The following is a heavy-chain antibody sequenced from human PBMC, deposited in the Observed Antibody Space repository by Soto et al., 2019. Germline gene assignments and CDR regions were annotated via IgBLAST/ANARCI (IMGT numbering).Heavy chain of an antibody. J-gene: IGHJ4*02. D-gene: IGHD6-19*01. CDR2: VYFTGST. V-gene: IGHV4-39*01. Sequence: SETLSLTCTVSGDSISRSSFYWGWIRQSPGKGLECIGIVYFTGSTNYNPSLKSRVTMSVDRSRNQFSLQLTSLTAADTAVYFCARHVSSGSYFDFWGKGNLVPVSS. CDR3: ARHVSSGSYFDF. CDR1: GDSISRSSFY.